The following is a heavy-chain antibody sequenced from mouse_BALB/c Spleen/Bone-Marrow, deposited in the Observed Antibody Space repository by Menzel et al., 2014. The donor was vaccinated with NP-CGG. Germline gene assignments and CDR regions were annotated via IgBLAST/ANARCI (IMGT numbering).Heavy chain of an antibody. V-gene: IGHV14-3*02. J-gene: IGHJ2*01. D-gene: IGHD1-1*01. CDR2: IDPANGNT. CDR3: ARYYYGSSNFDY. Sequence: EVQVVESGAELVKPGASVKLSCTASGFNIKDTYMHWVKQRPEQGLEWIGRIDPANGNTKYDPKFQGKATITADTSSNTAYLQLSSLTSEDTAVYYCARYYYGSSNFDYWGQGTTLTVSS. CDR1: GFNIKDTY.